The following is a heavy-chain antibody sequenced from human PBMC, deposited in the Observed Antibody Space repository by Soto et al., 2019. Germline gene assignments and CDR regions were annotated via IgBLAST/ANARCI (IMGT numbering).Heavy chain of an antibody. V-gene: IGHV1-2*04. D-gene: IGHD3-22*01. CDR3: ARAPYDSSGYYYGFSWFAP. J-gene: IGHJ5*02. CDR1: GYTFTGYY. Sequence: ASVKVSCKASGYTFTGYYMHWVRQAPGQGLEWMGWINPNSGGTNYAQKFQGWVTMTRDTSISTAYMELSRLRSDDTAVYYCARAPYDSSGYYYGFSWFAPWGQGTLVTVSS. CDR2: INPNSGGT.